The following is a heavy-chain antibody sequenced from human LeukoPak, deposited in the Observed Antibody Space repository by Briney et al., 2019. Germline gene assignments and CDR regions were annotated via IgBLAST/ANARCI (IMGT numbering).Heavy chain of an antibody. D-gene: IGHD1-26*01. CDR3: AKSYSGSYYQRNYFEY. CDR2: ISYDGSNK. V-gene: IGHV3-30*04. CDR1: GFTFSSYT. J-gene: IGHJ4*02. Sequence: PGRSLRLSCAASGFTFSSYTMHWVRQAPGKGLEWVAVISYDGSNKYYADSVKGRFTISRDNSKNTLYLQMNSLRAEDTAVYYCAKSYSGSYYQRNYFEYWGQGTLVTVTS.